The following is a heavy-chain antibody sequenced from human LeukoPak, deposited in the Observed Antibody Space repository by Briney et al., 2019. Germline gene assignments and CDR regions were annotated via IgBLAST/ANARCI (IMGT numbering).Heavy chain of an antibody. J-gene: IGHJ6*02. CDR1: GFTFSSYA. CDR2: ISYDGSNK. CDR3: ARDRDTKIYYYYGMDV. D-gene: IGHD5-24*01. V-gene: IGHV3-30-3*01. Sequence: SGGSLRLSCAASGFTFSSYAMPWVRRAPGKGLEWVAVISYDGSNKYYADSVKGRFTISRDNSKNTLYLQMNSLRAEDTAVYYCARDRDTKIYYYYGMDVWGQGTTVTVSS.